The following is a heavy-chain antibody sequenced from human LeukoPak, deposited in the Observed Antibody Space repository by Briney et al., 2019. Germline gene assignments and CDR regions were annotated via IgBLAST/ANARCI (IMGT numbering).Heavy chain of an antibody. J-gene: IGHJ4*02. CDR1: GFTVSSNY. V-gene: IGHV3-64*02. CDR3: ARDSFYTGYDRGFGY. D-gene: IGHD5-12*01. Sequence: PGGSLRLSCAASGFTVSSNYMSWVRQSPDKGLQYVSAISTNGSRTFYADSVKGRFIISRDNSKNTLYLQMGSLRGEDTAVYYCARDSFYTGYDRGFGYWGQGTLVTVSS. CDR2: ISTNGSRT.